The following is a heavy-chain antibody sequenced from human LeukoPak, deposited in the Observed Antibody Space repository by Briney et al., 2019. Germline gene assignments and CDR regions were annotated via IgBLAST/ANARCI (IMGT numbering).Heavy chain of an antibody. CDR3: ARDPSYCSSTSCYVGSPLYYYYPMDV. CDR2: IWFDGSNK. CDR1: GFTFSSYA. V-gene: IGHV3-33*08. J-gene: IGHJ6*02. Sequence: SGGSLRLSCAASGFTFSSYAMSWVRQAPGKGLEWVAVIWFDGSNKHYADSVKGRFTISRDNSENTLYLQMNSLRAEDTAVYYCARDPSYCSSTSCYVGSPLYYYYPMDVWGQGTTVTVSS. D-gene: IGHD2-2*01.